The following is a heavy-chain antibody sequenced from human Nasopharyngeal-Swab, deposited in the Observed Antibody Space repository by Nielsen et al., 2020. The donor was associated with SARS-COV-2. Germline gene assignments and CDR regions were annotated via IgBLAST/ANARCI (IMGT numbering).Heavy chain of an antibody. V-gene: IGHV3-21*01. CDR1: GFTFSIYT. J-gene: IGHJ4*02. Sequence: GESLKISCAASGFTFSIYTLNWVRQAPGKGLEWVSAISSSGDYIYHAASVKGRFTISSDNSKNSLYLQMNSLRAEDTAIYYCTRDTPAMFAFWGQGALVTVSS. CDR2: ISSSGDYI. CDR3: TRDTPAMFAF.